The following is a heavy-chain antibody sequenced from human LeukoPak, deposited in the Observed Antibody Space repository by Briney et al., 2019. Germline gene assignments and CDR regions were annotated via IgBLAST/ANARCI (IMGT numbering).Heavy chain of an antibody. CDR3: ARARGGHFDH. CDR2: INHSGST. J-gene: IGHJ4*02. CDR1: GGSFSGYY. Sequence: NPSETLSLTCAVYGGSFSGYYWSWIRQPPGKGLEWIGEINHSGSTNYNPSLKSRVTISVDTSKNQFSLKLSSVTAADTAVYYCARARGGHFDHWGQGTLVTVSS. V-gene: IGHV4-34*01. D-gene: IGHD2-15*01.